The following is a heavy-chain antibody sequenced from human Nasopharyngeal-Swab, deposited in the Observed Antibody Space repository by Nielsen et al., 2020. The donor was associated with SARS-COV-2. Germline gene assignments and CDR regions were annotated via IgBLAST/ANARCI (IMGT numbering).Heavy chain of an antibody. CDR3: AREKTTVASDY. CDR2: ISGNGGET. Sequence: GESLKISCAASGFTFINYAMSWVRQPPGKGLEWISLISGNGGETFYGDSVKGRFTISRENSKNIMYLQMNSLRAEDTAVYYCAREKTTVASDYWGQGTLVTVSS. V-gene: IGHV3-23*01. D-gene: IGHD4-23*01. J-gene: IGHJ4*02. CDR1: GFTFINYA.